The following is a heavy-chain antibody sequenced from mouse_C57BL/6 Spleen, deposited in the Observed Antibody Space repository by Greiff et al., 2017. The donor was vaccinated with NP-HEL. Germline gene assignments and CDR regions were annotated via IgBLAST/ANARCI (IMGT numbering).Heavy chain of an antibody. Sequence: EVQLQESGPELVKPGASVKISCKASGYSFTGYYMHWVKQSSEKSLEWIGEINPSTGGTSYNQKFKGKATLTVDKSSSTAYMQLKSLTSEDSAVYYCALEDYDGAWFAYWGQGTLVTVSA. CDR2: INPSTGGT. CDR3: ALEDYDGAWFAY. CDR1: GYSFTGYY. J-gene: IGHJ3*01. D-gene: IGHD2-4*01. V-gene: IGHV1-43*01.